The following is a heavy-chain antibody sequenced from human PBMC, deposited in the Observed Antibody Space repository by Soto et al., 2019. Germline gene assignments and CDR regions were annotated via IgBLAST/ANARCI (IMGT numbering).Heavy chain of an antibody. V-gene: IGHV4-59*08. CDR2: IFYTGST. J-gene: IGHJ4*02. D-gene: IGHD1-1*01. Sequence: SETLSLTCTVSDGSISSYYWGWIRQPPGKGLEWIGYIFYTGSTNYNPSLKSRVTISVDTSKNQFSLKLSSVTAADTAVYYCARHYPIGNNWNYFDDSGQGTLVTVSS. CDR3: ARHYPIGNNWNYFDD. CDR1: DGSISSYY.